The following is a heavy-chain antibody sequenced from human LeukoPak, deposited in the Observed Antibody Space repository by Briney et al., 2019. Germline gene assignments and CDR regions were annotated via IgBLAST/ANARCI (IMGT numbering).Heavy chain of an antibody. V-gene: IGHV1-69*13. CDR1: GGTFSSYA. D-gene: IGHD5-18*01. J-gene: IGHJ4*02. CDR3: ARDTAMVRAFDY. Sequence: SVKVSCKASGGTFSSYAISWVRQAPGQGLEWMGGIIPIFGTANYAQKFQGRVTITADESTSTAYMELSSLRSEDTAVYYCARDTAMVRAFDYWGQGTLVTVSS. CDR2: IIPIFGTA.